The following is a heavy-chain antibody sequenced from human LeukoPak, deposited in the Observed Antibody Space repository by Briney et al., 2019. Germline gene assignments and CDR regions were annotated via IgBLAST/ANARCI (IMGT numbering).Heavy chain of an antibody. CDR3: ARELGYCSSTSCYNYGMDV. V-gene: IGHV3-30*03. D-gene: IGHD2-2*02. CDR2: ISYDGSNK. Sequence: PGGSLRLSCAASGFTFSSYGMHWVRQAPGKGLEWVAVISYDGSNKYYADSVKGRFTISRDNSKNTLYLQMNSLRAEDTAVYYCARELGYCSSTSCYNYGMDVWGQGTTVTVSS. J-gene: IGHJ6*02. CDR1: GFTFSSYG.